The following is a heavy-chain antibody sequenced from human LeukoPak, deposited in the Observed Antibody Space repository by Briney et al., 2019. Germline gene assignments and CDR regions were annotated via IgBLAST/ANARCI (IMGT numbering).Heavy chain of an antibody. CDR1: GGSISSGDYY. Sequence: KSSETLSLTCTVSGGSISSGDYYWSWIRQPPGKGLEWIGYIYYSGSTNYNPSLKSRVTISVDTSTNQFSLKLSSVTAADTAVYYCARGSRTMVRGVIPSYYYMDVWGKGTTVTVSS. J-gene: IGHJ6*03. CDR3: ARGSRTMVRGVIPSYYYMDV. D-gene: IGHD3-10*01. V-gene: IGHV4-30-4*08. CDR2: IYYSGST.